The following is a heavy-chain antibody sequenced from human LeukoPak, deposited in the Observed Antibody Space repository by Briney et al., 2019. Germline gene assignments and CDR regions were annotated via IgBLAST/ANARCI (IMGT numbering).Heavy chain of an antibody. D-gene: IGHD2-8*01. J-gene: IGHJ6*03. Sequence: SETLSLTCTVSGGSISSYYWSWIRQPAGKGLEWIGRIYTSGSTNYNPSLKSRVTMSVDTSKNQFSLKLSSVTAADTAVYCCARTVMAIAYYYMDVWGKGTTVTVSS. CDR2: IYTSGST. V-gene: IGHV4-4*07. CDR3: ARTVMAIAYYYMDV. CDR1: GGSISSYY.